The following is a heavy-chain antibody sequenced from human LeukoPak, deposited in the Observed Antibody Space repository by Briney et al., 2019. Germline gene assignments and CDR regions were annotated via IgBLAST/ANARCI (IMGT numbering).Heavy chain of an antibody. CDR2: ISGSGGST. D-gene: IGHD3-16*01. CDR1: GFTFSSYA. CDR3: AKQISRLYPYGEPFDY. Sequence: PGGSLRLSCAASGFTFSSYAMSWVRQAPGKGLEWVSAISGSGGSTYYADSVKGRSTISRDNSKNTLYLQMNSLRAEDTAVYYCAKQISRLYPYGEPFDYWGQGTLVTVSS. J-gene: IGHJ4*02. V-gene: IGHV3-23*01.